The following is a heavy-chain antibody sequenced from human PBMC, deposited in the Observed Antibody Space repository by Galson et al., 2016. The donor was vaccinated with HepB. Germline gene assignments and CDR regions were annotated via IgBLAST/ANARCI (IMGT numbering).Heavy chain of an antibody. D-gene: IGHD1-1*01. V-gene: IGHV4-34*01. CDR3: VRAQTSQSDYNYYHMDV. CDR1: GGSFSGHY. Sequence: SETLSLTCTVYGGSFSGHYWTWIRQPPGKGLEWIGEINDSGSTNYNPSLKSRVTISVDTSKNQFSLNLSSVTAADTAVYYCVRAQTSQSDYNYYHMDVWGKGTTVTVSS. J-gene: IGHJ6*03. CDR2: INDSGST.